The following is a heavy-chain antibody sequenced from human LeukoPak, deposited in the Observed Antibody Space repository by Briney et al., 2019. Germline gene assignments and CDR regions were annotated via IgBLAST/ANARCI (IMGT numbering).Heavy chain of an antibody. D-gene: IGHD1-14*01. CDR1: GGSISSYY. J-gene: IGHJ4*02. CDR3: VRTNPWDLTYYFDY. V-gene: IGHV4-59*01. CDR2: IYYSGST. Sequence: PSETLSLTCTVSGGSISSYYWSWIRQPPGKGLEWIGYIYYSGSTNYNPSLKSRVTISVDTSKNQFSLKLSSVTAADTAVYYCVRTNPWDLTYYFDYWGQGTLVTVSS.